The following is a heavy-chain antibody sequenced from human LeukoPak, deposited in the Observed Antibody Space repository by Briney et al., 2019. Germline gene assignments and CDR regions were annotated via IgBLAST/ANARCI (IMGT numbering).Heavy chain of an antibody. J-gene: IGHJ4*02. CDR3: ARRGHGYGSPFDY. Sequence: GGSLILSCAASGFTVSSNYMSWVRQAPGKGLEWVSMIYSGGSTYYADSVKGRFTVSRDNSKNTLDLQMNSLRAEDTAVYYCARRGHGYGSPFDYWGQGTLVTVSS. CDR1: GFTVSSNY. CDR2: IYSGGST. D-gene: IGHD5-18*01. V-gene: IGHV3-66*04.